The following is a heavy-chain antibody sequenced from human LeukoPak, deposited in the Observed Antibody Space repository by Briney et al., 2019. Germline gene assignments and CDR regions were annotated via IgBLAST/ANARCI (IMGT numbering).Heavy chain of an antibody. CDR3: ELRLGELSDDYYYYGMDV. CDR2: IDPSDSYT. D-gene: IGHD3-16*02. J-gene: IGHJ6*04. V-gene: IGHV5-10-1*01. Sequence: GESLKISCKGSGYSFTSYWISWVRQMPGKGLEWVGRIDPSDSYTNYSPSFQGHVTISADKSISTAYLQWSSLKASDTAMYYCELRLGELSDDYYYYGMDVWGKGTTVTVSS. CDR1: GYSFTSYW.